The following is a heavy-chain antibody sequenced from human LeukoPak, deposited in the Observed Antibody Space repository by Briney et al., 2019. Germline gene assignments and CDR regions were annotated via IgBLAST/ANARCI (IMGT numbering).Heavy chain of an antibody. J-gene: IGHJ6*02. D-gene: IGHD4-17*01. Sequence: GESLKISCKGSGYSFTSYWIGWVRQMPGKGLEWMGIIYPGDSDTRYSPSFQGQVTISADKSISTAYLQWSSRKASDTAMYYCARSTTVTKPRGYSYGMDVWGQGTTVTVSS. CDR3: ARSTTVTKPRGYSYGMDV. V-gene: IGHV5-51*01. CDR1: GYSFTSYW. CDR2: IYPGDSDT.